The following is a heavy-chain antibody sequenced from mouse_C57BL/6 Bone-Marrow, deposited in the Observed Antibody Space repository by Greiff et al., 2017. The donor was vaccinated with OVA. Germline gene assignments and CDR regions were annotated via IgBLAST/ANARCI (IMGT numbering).Heavy chain of an antibody. Sequence: VQLQQPGAELVRPGTSVKLSCKASGYTFTSYWMHWVKQRPGQGLEWIGVIDPSDSYTNYNQKFKGKATLTVDTSSSTAYMQLSSLTSEDSAVYYCSRGLNWWWGQGTLVTVSA. CDR2: IDPSDSYT. CDR3: SRGLNWW. J-gene: IGHJ3*02. D-gene: IGHD4-1*01. CDR1: GYTFTSYW. V-gene: IGHV1-59*01.